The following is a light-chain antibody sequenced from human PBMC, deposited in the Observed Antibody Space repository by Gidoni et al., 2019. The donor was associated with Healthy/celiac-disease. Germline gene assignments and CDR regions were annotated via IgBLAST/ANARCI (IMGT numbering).Light chain of an antibody. Sequence: DIPMTQSPSSVSASVGERVTITCRASQSISSYLNWYQQKPGKAPKLLIYAASSLQSGVPSRFSGSGSGTDFTLTISSLQPEDFATYYCQQSYSTPFTFGPGTKVDIK. V-gene: IGKV1-39*01. CDR2: AAS. J-gene: IGKJ3*01. CDR1: QSISSY. CDR3: QQSYSTPFT.